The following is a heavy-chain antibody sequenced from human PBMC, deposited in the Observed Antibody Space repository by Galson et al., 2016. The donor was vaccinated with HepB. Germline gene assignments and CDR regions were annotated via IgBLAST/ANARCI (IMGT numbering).Heavy chain of an antibody. CDR1: GFTFSGSA. D-gene: IGHD1-26*01. CDR2: IRSKANSYAT. CDR3: TRHGNARGGSPFDC. V-gene: IGHV3-73*01. Sequence: SLRLSCAASGFTFSGSAMHWVRQASGKGLEWVGRIRSKANSYATAYAASVKGRFTISRDDSKNTAYLQMNSLKTEDTAVYYCTRHGNARGGSPFDCWGQGTLVTVSS. J-gene: IGHJ4*02.